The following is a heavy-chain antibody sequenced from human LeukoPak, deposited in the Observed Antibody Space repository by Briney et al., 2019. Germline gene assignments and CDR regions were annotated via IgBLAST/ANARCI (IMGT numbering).Heavy chain of an antibody. Sequence: WGSLRLSCAASGFTVSSNYMNWVRQAPGQGLEWVSVIYTGGSTSYADPVKGRFTISRDNSKKPLYLQMNSLRAEDTAVYYCARYGLGAHAFDIWGERTIVSVSS. CDR3: ARYGLGAHAFDI. CDR1: GFTVSSNY. J-gene: IGHJ3*02. D-gene: IGHD3/OR15-3a*01. CDR2: IYTGGST. V-gene: IGHV3-66*01.